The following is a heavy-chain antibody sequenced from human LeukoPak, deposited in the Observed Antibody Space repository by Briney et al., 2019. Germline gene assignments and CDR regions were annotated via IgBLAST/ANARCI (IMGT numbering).Heavy chain of an antibody. Sequence: GSLRLSCAASGFTFSDYSMNWVRQAPGRGLEWVSFISSVSGYIYYADSVKGRFTISRDNAKNSLYLQINSLRAEDTAVYYCARAGLRDYGDPLDYWGQGTLVTVSP. D-gene: IGHD4-17*01. V-gene: IGHV3-21*01. CDR3: ARAGLRDYGDPLDY. J-gene: IGHJ4*02. CDR1: GFTFSDYS. CDR2: ISSVSGYI.